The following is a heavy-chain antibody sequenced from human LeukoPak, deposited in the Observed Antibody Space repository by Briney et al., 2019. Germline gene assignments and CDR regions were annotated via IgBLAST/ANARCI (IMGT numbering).Heavy chain of an antibody. CDR3: AKGELGYCSSTSCSAFDY. CDR2: IIPIFGTA. CDR1: GGTFSSYA. D-gene: IGHD2-2*01. J-gene: IGHJ4*02. Sequence: SVKVSCKASGGTFSSYAISWVRQAPGQGLEWMGGIIPIFGTANYAQKFQGRVTITADESTSTAYMELSSLRAEDTAVYYCAKGELGYCSSTSCSAFDYWGQGTLVTVSS. V-gene: IGHV1-69*13.